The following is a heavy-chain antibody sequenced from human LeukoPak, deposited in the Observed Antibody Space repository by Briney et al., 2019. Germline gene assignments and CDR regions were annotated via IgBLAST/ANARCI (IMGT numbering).Heavy chain of an antibody. CDR3: AREDYYDSSGYYYPYYYYYGMDV. Sequence: GGSLRLSCAASGFTFSSYWMSWVRQAPGKGLEWVANIKQDGSEKYYVDSVKGRFTISRDNAKNSLYLQMNSLRAEDTAVYYCAREDYYDSSGYYYPYYYYYGMDVWGQGTTVTVSS. D-gene: IGHD3-22*01. CDR1: GFTFSSYW. J-gene: IGHJ6*02. CDR2: IKQDGSEK. V-gene: IGHV3-7*01.